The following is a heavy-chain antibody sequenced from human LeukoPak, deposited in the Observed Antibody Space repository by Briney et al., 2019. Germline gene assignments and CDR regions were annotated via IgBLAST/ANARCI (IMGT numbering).Heavy chain of an antibody. CDR3: AKITKATTPNY. CDR1: GLTFSNYA. V-gene: IGHV3-23*01. Sequence: GGSLRLSCAASGLTFSNYAMNWVRQASGRGLEWVSGITDSGRKTYYADSVKGRFSISRDNSKNTVYLQMSDLRAEDTAVYYCAKITKATTPNYWGQGTLVTVSS. CDR2: ITDSGRKT. D-gene: IGHD4-17*01. J-gene: IGHJ4*02.